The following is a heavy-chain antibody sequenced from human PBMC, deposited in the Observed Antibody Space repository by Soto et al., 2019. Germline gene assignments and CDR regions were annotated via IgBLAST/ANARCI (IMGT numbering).Heavy chain of an antibody. CDR1: GYTFITYA. CDR3: ARPGGCSYRYDY. CDR2: INGGNGNT. Sequence: ASVKVSCKASGYTFITYAIHWVRQAPGQRLEWMGWINGGNGNTKYSQKFQGRVTITRDTSASTAYMELSSLRSEDTAVYYCARPGGCSYRYDYWGQGTLVTVSS. V-gene: IGHV1-3*01. J-gene: IGHJ4*02. D-gene: IGHD5-18*01.